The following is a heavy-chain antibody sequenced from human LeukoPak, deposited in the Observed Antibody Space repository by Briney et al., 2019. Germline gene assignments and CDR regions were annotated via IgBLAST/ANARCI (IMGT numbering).Heavy chain of an antibody. CDR3: ARDASWSGYPDY. V-gene: IGHV3-74*01. D-gene: IGHD3-3*01. J-gene: IGHJ4*02. CDR1: GFTFSSYW. Sequence: GGSLRLSCVASGFTFSSYWMHWVRQAPGKGLVWVSRINSDGSSTNYADSVKGRFTISRDNAENTLYLQMNSLRAEDTAVYYCARDASWSGYPDYWGQGTLVTVSS. CDR2: INSDGSST.